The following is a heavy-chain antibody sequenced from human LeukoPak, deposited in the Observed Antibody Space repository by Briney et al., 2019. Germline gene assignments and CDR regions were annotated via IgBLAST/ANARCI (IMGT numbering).Heavy chain of an antibody. CDR3: AKDRGFGVFFQYYFDY. CDR2: ISSSSSTI. D-gene: IGHD3-10*01. V-gene: IGHV3-48*01. CDR1: GLTISSYS. Sequence: GGSLRLSCAASGLTISSYSMNWVRQAPGKGLQWVSYISSSSSTIYYADSVKGRFTISRDNAKNSLYLQMNSLRAEDTAVYYCAKDRGFGVFFQYYFDYWGQGTLVTVSS. J-gene: IGHJ4*02.